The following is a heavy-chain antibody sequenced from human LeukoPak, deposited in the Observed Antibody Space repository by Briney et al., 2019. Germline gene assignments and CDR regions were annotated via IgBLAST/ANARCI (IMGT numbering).Heavy chain of an antibody. CDR2: IYPGDSDT. V-gene: IGHV5-51*01. J-gene: IGHJ6*03. CDR3: ARAGGYCSSTSCRRYYYYYYMDV. D-gene: IGHD2-2*01. CDR1: GYSFTSYW. Sequence: GASLKISCKGSGYSFTSYWIGWVRQVPGKGLEWMGIIYPGDSDTRYSPSFQGQVTISADKSISTAYLQWSSLKASDTAMYYCARAGGYCSSTSCRRYYYYYYMDVWGKGTTVTVSS.